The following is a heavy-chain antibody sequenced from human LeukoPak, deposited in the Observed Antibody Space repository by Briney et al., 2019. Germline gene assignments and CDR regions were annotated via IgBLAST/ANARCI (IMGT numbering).Heavy chain of an antibody. J-gene: IGHJ4*02. CDR3: ARGAVGATTPFDY. CDR1: GFTFSRYS. V-gene: IGHV3-48*04. Sequence: GGSLRLSCAASGFTFSRYSMNWVRQAPGKGLEWLSYISSSSSTTYYADSVKGRFTISRDNAKNSLYLQMNSLRAEDTAVYYCARGAVGATTPFDYWGQGTLVTVSS. CDR2: ISSSSSTT. D-gene: IGHD1-26*01.